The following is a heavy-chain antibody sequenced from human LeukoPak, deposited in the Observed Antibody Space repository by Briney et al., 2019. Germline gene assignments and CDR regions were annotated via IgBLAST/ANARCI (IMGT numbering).Heavy chain of an antibody. J-gene: IGHJ4*02. CDR3: VRERVGYGTSGRGPRFDC. CDR1: GGSISNYY. D-gene: IGHD2-8*02. CDR2: IHSSGDT. Sequence: SETLSLTCSVSGGSISNYYWSWVRQPAGKGLEWIGRIHSSGDTNYNLSLTSRVTISLDKSKNQLSLKLTSVTPADTAVYYCVRERVGYGTSGRGPRFDCWGQGTLVTVSS. V-gene: IGHV4-4*07.